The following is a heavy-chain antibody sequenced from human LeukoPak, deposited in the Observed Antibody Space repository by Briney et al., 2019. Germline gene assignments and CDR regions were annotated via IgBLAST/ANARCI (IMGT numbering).Heavy chain of an antibody. J-gene: IGHJ4*02. CDR3: ARVGDSNYGLDY. V-gene: IGHV3-74*01. CDR1: GFTVSSYW. CDR2: INSDGSST. D-gene: IGHD4-11*01. Sequence: PGGSLRLSCAASGFTVSSYWMHWVRQAPGKGLVWVSRINSDGSSTSYADSVKGRFTISRDNAKNTLYLQMNSLRAEDTAVYYCARVGDSNYGLDYWGQGTLVTVSS.